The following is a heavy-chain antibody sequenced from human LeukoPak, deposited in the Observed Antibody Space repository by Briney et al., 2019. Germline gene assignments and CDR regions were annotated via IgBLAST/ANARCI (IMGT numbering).Heavy chain of an antibody. V-gene: IGHV1-18*01. Sequence: ASVKVSCKASGYTFTSYGISWVRQAPGQGLEWMGWISAYNGNTNYAQKLQGRVTMTTDTSTSTAYMELRSLRSDDTAVYYCARESVGDGYNLALDYWGQGTLVTVSS. D-gene: IGHD5-24*01. CDR1: GYTFTSYG. CDR2: ISAYNGNT. J-gene: IGHJ4*02. CDR3: ARESVGDGYNLALDY.